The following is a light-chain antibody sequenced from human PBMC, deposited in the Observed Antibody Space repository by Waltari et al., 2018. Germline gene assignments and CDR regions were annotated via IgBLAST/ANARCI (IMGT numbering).Light chain of an antibody. V-gene: IGLV2-8*01. CDR1: DDDIGGYEY. CDR3: SSYAGRNIVI. CDR2: EVT. J-gene: IGLJ2*01. Sequence: QSALTQPPSASGSPGQSVTLSCTGPDDDIGGYEYVPWKQQHPCKAPKVLIYEVTKRPSGVPDRFSGSKSGNTASLTVSGLQAEDEADYYCSSYAGRNIVIFGGGTKLTVL.